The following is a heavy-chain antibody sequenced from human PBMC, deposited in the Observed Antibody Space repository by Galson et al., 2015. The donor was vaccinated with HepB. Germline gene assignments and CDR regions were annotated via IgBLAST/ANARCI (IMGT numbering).Heavy chain of an antibody. CDR1: GFTFSDAW. Sequence: SLRLSCAASGFTFSDAWMSWVRQAPGKGLEWVGRIKSKTDGGTTDYAAPVKGRFTISRDDSKNTLYLQMNSLKTEDTAVYYCTARIQLWTSFDYWGQGALVTVSS. D-gene: IGHD5-18*01. CDR3: TARIQLWTSFDY. J-gene: IGHJ4*02. V-gene: IGHV3-15*01. CDR2: IKSKTDGGTT.